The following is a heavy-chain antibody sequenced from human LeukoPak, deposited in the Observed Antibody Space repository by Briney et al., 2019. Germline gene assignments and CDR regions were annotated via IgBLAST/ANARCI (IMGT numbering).Heavy chain of an antibody. D-gene: IGHD1-14*01. Sequence: GGSLRLSCAASGFTVSSNHMSWVRQAPGKGLEWVSVIYSGGSTYYADSVKGRFTISRDDSKNTLYLQMNSLKTEDTAVYYCTTGYYFFDYWGQGTLVTVSS. J-gene: IGHJ4*02. CDR1: GFTVSSNH. CDR3: TTGYYFFDY. CDR2: IYSGGST. V-gene: IGHV3-66*01.